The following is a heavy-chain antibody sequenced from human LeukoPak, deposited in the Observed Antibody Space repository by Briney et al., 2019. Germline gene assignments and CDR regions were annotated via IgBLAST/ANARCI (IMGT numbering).Heavy chain of an antibody. Sequence: GSLRLSCAASGFTFSSYWMSWVRQAPGKGLEWVSSISSSSSYIYYADSVKGRFTISRDNAKNSLYLQMNSLRAEDTAVYYCARAWRSVAPYYFDYWGQGTLVTVSS. CDR2: ISSSSSYI. CDR1: GFTFSSYW. D-gene: IGHD6-19*01. CDR3: ARAWRSVAPYYFDY. J-gene: IGHJ4*02. V-gene: IGHV3-21*01.